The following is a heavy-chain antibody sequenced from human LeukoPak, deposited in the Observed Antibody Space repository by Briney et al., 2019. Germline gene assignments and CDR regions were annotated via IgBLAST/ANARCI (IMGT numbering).Heavy chain of an antibody. J-gene: IGHJ6*02. CDR3: ARDREVVVVAAYGPPYGMDV. CDR1: GGTFSSYA. CDR2: IIPILGIA. Sequence: GSSVKVSCKASGGTFSSYAISWVRQAPGQGLEWMERIIPILGIANYAQKFQGRVTITADKSTSTAYMELRSLRSEDTAVYYCARDREVVVVAAYGPPYGMDVWGQGTTVTVSS. V-gene: IGHV1-69*04. D-gene: IGHD2-15*01.